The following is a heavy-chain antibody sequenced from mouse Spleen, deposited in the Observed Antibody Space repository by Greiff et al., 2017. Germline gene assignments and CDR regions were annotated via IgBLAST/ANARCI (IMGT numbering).Heavy chain of an antibody. CDR1: GFSLTSYG. J-gene: IGHJ3*01. Sequence: VNVVETGPGLVAPSQSLSITCTVSGFSLTSYGVHWVRQPPGKGLEWLVVIWSDGSTNYNSALKSRLSISKDNAKSQVFLKMNSLQTDDTAMYYCARHEYDYDLFAYWGQGTLVTVSA. V-gene: IGHV2-6-1*01. CDR3: ARHEYDYDLFAY. D-gene: IGHD2-4*01. CDR2: IWSDGST.